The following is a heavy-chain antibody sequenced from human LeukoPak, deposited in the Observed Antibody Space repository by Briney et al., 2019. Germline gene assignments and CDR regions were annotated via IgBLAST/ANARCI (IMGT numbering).Heavy chain of an antibody. J-gene: IGHJ3*02. V-gene: IGHV1-69*13. Sequence: GASVKVSCKASGYTFTSYDINWVRQATGQGLEWMGGIIPIFGTANYAQKFQGRVTITADESTSTAYMELSSLRSEDTAVYYCATRYKYDTAGQYRNAFDIWGQGTLVTVSS. CDR3: ATRYKYDTAGQYRNAFDI. D-gene: IGHD3-22*01. CDR1: GYTFTSYD. CDR2: IIPIFGTA.